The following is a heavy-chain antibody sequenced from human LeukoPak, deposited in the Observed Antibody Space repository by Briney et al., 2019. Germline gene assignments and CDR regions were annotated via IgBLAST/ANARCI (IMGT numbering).Heavy chain of an antibody. CDR1: GGSISSSSYY. CDR2: IYYSGGT. V-gene: IGHV4-39*07. CDR3: ARVGGPFSSSSRFDY. J-gene: IGHJ4*02. D-gene: IGHD6-6*01. Sequence: ETLSLTCTVSGGSISSSSYYWGWIRQPPGKGLEWIGSIYYSGGTYYNPSLKSRVTISVDTSKNQFSLKLSSVTPEDTAVYYCARVGGPFSSSSRFDYWGQGTLVTVSS.